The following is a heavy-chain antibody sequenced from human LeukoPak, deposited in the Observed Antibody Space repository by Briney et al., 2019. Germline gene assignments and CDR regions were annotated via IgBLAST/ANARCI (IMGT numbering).Heavy chain of an antibody. CDR1: GYTFISYG. J-gene: IGHJ2*01. CDR2: VSGYNGNT. D-gene: IGHD2-21*02. CDR3: ARGLGVVTAQSEQPKPRYFDL. V-gene: IGHV1-18*01. Sequence: ASVTVSCKASGYTFISYGISWVRQAPGQGLELMGWVSGYNGNTNYAQNLQGRVTMTTDTSTSTAYMELRSLRSDDTAVYYCARGLGVVTAQSEQPKPRYFDLWGRGTQVTVSS.